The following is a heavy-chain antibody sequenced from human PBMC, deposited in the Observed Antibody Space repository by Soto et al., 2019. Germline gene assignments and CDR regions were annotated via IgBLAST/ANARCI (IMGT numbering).Heavy chain of an antibody. Sequence: GGSLRLSCAASGFTFSSYWMSWVRQAPGKGLEWVANIKQDGSEKYYVDSVKGRLTISRDKAKNSLYMEMNRLRAEDTAVYYCASDFPRPVGTLPDFWGQGTLVTVYS. D-gene: IGHD1-1*01. V-gene: IGHV3-7*01. CDR2: IKQDGSEK. CDR1: GFTFSSYW. CDR3: ASDFPRPVGTLPDF. J-gene: IGHJ4*02.